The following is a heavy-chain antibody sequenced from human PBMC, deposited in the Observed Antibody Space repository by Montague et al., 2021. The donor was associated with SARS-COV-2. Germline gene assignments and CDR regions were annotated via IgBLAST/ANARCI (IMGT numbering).Heavy chain of an antibody. CDR3: ARLPTGFPNWFDT. J-gene: IGHJ5*02. D-gene: IGHD3-9*01. CDR1: GGSFSNYY. CDR2: VNQSGTT. V-gene: IGHV4-34*01. Sequence: SETLSLTCAISGGSFSNYYWSWIRQPPGKGLEWIGEVNQSGTTIYNPSVKSGVTISEDTPKNQFYLRLNSMTTADTAVYYCARLPTGFPNWFDTWGQGILVTVSS.